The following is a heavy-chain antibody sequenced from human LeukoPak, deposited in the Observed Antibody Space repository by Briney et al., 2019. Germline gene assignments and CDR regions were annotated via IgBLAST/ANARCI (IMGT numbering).Heavy chain of an antibody. V-gene: IGHV3-30*03. Sequence: GGSLRLSCAASGFSFSSYGMHWVRQAPGKGLEWVVVISYAGSSKLYADSVKGRFTLSRDNSKNTLYLQMNSLSAEDTAVYYCARNGYSYGSLDYFDYWGQGTLVTVSS. J-gene: IGHJ4*02. D-gene: IGHD5-18*01. CDR3: ARNGYSYGSLDYFDY. CDR2: ISYAGSSK. CDR1: GFSFSSYG.